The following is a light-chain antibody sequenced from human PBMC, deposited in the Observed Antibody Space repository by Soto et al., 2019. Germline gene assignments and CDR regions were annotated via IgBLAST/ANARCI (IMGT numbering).Light chain of an antibody. CDR2: GAS. CDR3: QQYGRSPPIT. CDR1: QSVSSSY. Sequence: EIVLTQSPGTLSLSPGERATLSCRASQSVSSSYLAWYQQKPGQAPRLLIYGASSRATGIPDRFSGSGSGTDFTLTISRLEPEDCAVYYCQQYGRSPPITFGQGTRREMK. V-gene: IGKV3-20*01. J-gene: IGKJ5*01.